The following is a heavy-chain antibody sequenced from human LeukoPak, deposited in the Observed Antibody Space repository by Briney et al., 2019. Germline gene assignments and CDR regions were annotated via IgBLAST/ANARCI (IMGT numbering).Heavy chain of an antibody. CDR3: ARDRYGIRRDYFDY. CDR1: GFSFSDYG. V-gene: IGHV3-33*01. CDR2: IWYDGTNK. J-gene: IGHJ4*02. D-gene: IGHD1-14*01. Sequence: GGSLRLSCAASGFSFSDYGMHWVRQAPGKGLEWVALIWYDGTNKYYVDSVKGRFTISRDNSKNTLYLQMNSLRADDAAVYYCARDRYGIRRDYFDYWGQGILVTVSS.